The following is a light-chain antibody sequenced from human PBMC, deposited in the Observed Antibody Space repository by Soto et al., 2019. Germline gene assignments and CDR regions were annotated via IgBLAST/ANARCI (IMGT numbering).Light chain of an antibody. V-gene: IGKV3-11*01. CDR3: QQYNNWPL. J-gene: IGKJ1*01. Sequence: EIVLTQSPATLSLSPGERSTLSCRASQSVSSYLAWYQQKPGHAPRLLIYDASNRATGIPARFSGSGSGTEFTLTISSLQSEDFAVYYCQQYNNWPLFGQGTKVDIK. CDR2: DAS. CDR1: QSVSSY.